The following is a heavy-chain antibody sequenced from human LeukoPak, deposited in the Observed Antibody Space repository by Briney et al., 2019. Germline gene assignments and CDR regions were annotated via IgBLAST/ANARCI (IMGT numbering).Heavy chain of an antibody. Sequence: SETLSLTCTVSGASISSYYWSWIRQPPGKGLEWIGYIYYSGSTNYNPSLKSRVTISVDTSKNQFSLKLSSVTAADTAVYYCARVSNYYYYYMDVWGKGTTVTVSS. V-gene: IGHV4-59*12. J-gene: IGHJ6*03. CDR1: GASISSYY. CDR3: ARVSNYYYYYMDV. CDR2: IYYSGST. D-gene: IGHD2/OR15-2a*01.